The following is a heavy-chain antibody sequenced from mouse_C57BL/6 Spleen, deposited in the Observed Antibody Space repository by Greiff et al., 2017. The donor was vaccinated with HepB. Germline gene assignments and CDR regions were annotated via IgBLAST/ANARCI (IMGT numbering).Heavy chain of an antibody. D-gene: IGHD1-1*02. V-gene: IGHV1-64*01. CDR1: GYTFTSYW. CDR3: ARRVGGWYFDV. J-gene: IGHJ1*03. Sequence: QVQLQQPGAELVKPGASVKLSCKASGYTFTSYWMHWVKQRPGQGLEWIGMIHPNSGSTNYNEKFKSKATLTVDKSSSTAYMQLSSLTSEDSAVYYCARRVGGWYFDVWGTGTTVTVSS. CDR2: IHPNSGST.